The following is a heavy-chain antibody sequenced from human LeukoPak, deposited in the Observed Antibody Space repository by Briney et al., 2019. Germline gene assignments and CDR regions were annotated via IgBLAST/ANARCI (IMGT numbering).Heavy chain of an antibody. J-gene: IGHJ4*02. CDR1: GFPFSSYS. D-gene: IGHD3-10*01. Sequence: GSLRLSCAASGFPFSSYSMNWVRQAPGKGLEWVSSISSSSSYIYYADSVKGRFTISRDNAKNSLYLQMNSLRAEDTAVYYCACDQTRGRFDYWGQGTLVTVSS. V-gene: IGHV3-21*01. CDR3: ACDQTRGRFDY. CDR2: ISSSSSYI.